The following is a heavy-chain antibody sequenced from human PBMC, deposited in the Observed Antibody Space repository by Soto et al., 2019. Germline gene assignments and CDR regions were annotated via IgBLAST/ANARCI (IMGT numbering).Heavy chain of an antibody. CDR2: ISGTAGTI. CDR1: GITFSDHY. V-gene: IGHV3-11*01. CDR3: ARAPYYGSGTYYYYALDV. Sequence: QVQLVESGGGLVKPGESLRLSCEASGITFSDHYMTWIRQAPGKGLEWISYISGTAGTIYYADSVKGRFTISRDNAKNSLFLQLTSLTAEDTAVYYCARAPYYGSGTYYYYALDVWGQGTTVTVSS. J-gene: IGHJ6*02. D-gene: IGHD3-10*01.